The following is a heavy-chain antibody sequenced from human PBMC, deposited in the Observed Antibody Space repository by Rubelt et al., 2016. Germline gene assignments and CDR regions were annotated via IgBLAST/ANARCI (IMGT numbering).Heavy chain of an antibody. Sequence: QVQLVQSGAEVKKPGASVKVSCKASGYTFTSYGISWVRQAPGQGLEWMGWMNPNSGNTGYAQKFHGRVTVTRDKSINTADMELSSLRFDDTAVYDCVRAGAEPGAWGQGTLVTVSS. J-gene: IGHJ4*02. D-gene: IGHD6-13*01. V-gene: IGHV1-8*02. CDR1: GYTFTSYG. CDR3: VRAGAEPGA. CDR2: MNPNSGNT.